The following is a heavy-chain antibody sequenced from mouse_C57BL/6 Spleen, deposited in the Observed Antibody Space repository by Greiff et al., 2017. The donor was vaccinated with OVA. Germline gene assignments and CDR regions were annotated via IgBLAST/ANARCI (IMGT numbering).Heavy chain of an antibody. CDR2: IYPGDGDT. Sequence: QVQLQQSGAELVKPGASVKISCKASGYAFSSYWMNWVKQRPGKGLEWIGQIYPGDGDTNYNGKFKGKATLTAEKSSSTAYMQLSSLTSEVSAVYFSARPYGSSTAWFAYWGQGTLVTVAA. CDR3: ARPYGSSTAWFAY. V-gene: IGHV1-80*01. D-gene: IGHD1-1*01. CDR1: GYAFSSYW. J-gene: IGHJ3*01.